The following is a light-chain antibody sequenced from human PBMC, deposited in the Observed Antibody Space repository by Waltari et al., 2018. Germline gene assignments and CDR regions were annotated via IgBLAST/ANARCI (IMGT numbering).Light chain of an antibody. CDR3: TSFTRAKTWV. Sequence: QSALTQPASVSGSPRQSITISCTGTGSDIGAFNYVSWYQQHSGKAPSLIIFGVRDRPSGISNRFSGSKSGNTASLTISGLQAEDEADYYCTSFTRAKTWVFGGGTKVTVL. V-gene: IGLV2-14*03. CDR1: GSDIGAFNY. J-gene: IGLJ3*02. CDR2: GVR.